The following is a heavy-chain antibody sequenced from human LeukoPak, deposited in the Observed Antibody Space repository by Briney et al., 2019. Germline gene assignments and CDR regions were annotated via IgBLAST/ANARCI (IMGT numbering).Heavy chain of an antibody. CDR2: INHSGCT. V-gene: IGHV4-34*01. CDR1: GGSFSGYY. Sequence: SETLSLTCAVYGGSFSGYYWSWIRQPPGKGLEWIGEINHSGCTNYNPSLKSRVTISVDTSKNQFSLKLSSVTAADTAVYYCARSGYGGKTPQGYWGQGTLVTVSS. CDR3: ARSGYGGKTPQGY. D-gene: IGHD4-23*01. J-gene: IGHJ4*02.